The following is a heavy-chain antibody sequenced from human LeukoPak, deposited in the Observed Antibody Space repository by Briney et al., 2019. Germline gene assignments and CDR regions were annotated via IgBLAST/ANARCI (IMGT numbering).Heavy chain of an antibody. CDR2: IYPGDSDT. J-gene: IGHJ4*02. V-gene: IGHV5-51*01. CDR3: ARLGDSYLFFDY. Sequence: MGIIYPGDSDTRYSPSFQGQVTISADKSISTAYLQWSSLKASDTAMYYCARLGDSYLFFDYWGQGTLVTVSS. D-gene: IGHD3-22*01.